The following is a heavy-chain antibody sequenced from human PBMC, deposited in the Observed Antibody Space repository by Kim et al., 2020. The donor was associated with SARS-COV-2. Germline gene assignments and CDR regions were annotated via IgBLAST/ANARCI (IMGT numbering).Heavy chain of an antibody. V-gene: IGHV1-18*01. D-gene: IGHD4-4*01. J-gene: IGHJ5*02. CDR2: ISTYTGDT. CDR1: GYIFTRFG. Sequence: ASVKVSCQASGYIFTRFGINWMRQAPGQGLEWMGWISTYTGDTKYAQKFQGRVTLTTDTSTTTAYMELRSLRSDDTAVYYCARDKTSVRQYNWLDPWGQGTLVTVSS. CDR3: ARDKTSVRQYNWLDP.